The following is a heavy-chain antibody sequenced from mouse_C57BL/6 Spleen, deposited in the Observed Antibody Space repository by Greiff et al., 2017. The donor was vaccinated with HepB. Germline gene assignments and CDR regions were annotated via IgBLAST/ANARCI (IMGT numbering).Heavy chain of an antibody. D-gene: IGHD2-5*01. CDR3: ARVGSNLYYFDY. CDR2: ISYDGSN. J-gene: IGHJ2*01. Sequence: EVKLQESGPGLVKPSQSLSLTCSVTGYSITSGYYWNWIRQFPGNKLEWMGYISYDGSNNYNPSLKNRISITRDTSKNQFFLKLNSVTTEDTATYYCARVGSNLYYFDYWGQGTTRTVSS. V-gene: IGHV3-6*01. CDR1: GYSITSGYY.